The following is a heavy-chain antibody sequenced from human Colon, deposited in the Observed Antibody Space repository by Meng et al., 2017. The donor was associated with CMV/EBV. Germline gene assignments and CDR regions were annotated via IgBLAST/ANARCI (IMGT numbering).Heavy chain of an antibody. V-gene: IGHV3-23*01. CDR1: GFIFDTYA. CDR2: INAGRGDT. CDR3: AKNRAYSSSSGDWFDP. Sequence: GGSLRLSCAASGFIFDTYAMSWVRQAPGKGLEWVSTINAGRGDTYYADSVKGRCTISRDNSKNTVYLQLSGLTTEYTALYYCAKNRAYSSSSGDWFDPWGQGTLVTVSS. D-gene: IGHD6-6*01. J-gene: IGHJ5*02.